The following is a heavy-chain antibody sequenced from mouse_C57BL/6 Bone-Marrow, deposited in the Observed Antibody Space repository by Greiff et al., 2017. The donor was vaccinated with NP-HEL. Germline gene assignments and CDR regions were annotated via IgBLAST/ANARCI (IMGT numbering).Heavy chain of an antibody. CDR2: LDPSDSYP. Sequence: QVQLQQPGAELVKPGASVKLSCKASGYTFTSYWMQWVKQRPGQGLEWIGELDPSDSYPNYNQKFKGKATLTVDPSSSPAYMQLSSLTSEDSAVYYGARMGDYDGYFDYWGQGTTLTVSS. CDR3: ARMGDYDGYFDY. D-gene: IGHD2-4*01. J-gene: IGHJ2*01. V-gene: IGHV1-50*01. CDR1: GYTFTSYW.